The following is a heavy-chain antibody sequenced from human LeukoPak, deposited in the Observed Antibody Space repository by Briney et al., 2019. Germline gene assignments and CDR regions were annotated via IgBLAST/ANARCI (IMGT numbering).Heavy chain of an antibody. CDR2: ISGSSSTI. CDR1: GFTFSRYS. D-gene: IGHD2-2*01. Sequence: GGSLRLSCAASGFTFSRYSMNWVRQAPGKGLEWVSYISGSSSTIYYADSVKGRFTISRDNSKNTLYLQMNSLRAEDTAVYYCARGQYQLLSSFDYWGQGTLVTVSS. V-gene: IGHV3-48*01. CDR3: ARGQYQLLSSFDY. J-gene: IGHJ4*02.